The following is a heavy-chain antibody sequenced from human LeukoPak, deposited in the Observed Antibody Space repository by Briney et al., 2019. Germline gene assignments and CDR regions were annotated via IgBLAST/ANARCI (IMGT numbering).Heavy chain of an antibody. J-gene: IGHJ4*02. CDR3: ARAVRGYSYAYLPY. CDR1: GYTFSSYG. CDR2: ISAYDGNT. V-gene: IGHV1-18*01. D-gene: IGHD5-18*01. Sequence: ASVKVSCKASGYTFSSYGISWVRQAPGQGLEWMGWISAYDGNTDYAQNLQGRVTMTTDTSTSTAYMELRSLRSDDTAMYYCARAVRGYSYAYLPYWGQGTLVTVSS.